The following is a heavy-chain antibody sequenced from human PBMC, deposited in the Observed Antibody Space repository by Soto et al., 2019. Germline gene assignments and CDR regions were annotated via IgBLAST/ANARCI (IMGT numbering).Heavy chain of an antibody. J-gene: IGHJ4*02. V-gene: IGHV2-5*02. CDR3: ASILTGYYKGTFFDS. Sequence: QITLKESGPTLVKPTQTLTLTCTFSGFSLSTSGVGVGWIRQPPGKALEWLALIYWDDDKRYSPSLKSRLTIXXDXSXIQVVSTMTNMDPVNTATYYCASILTGYYKGTFFDSWGQGTLVTVSS. D-gene: IGHD3-9*01. CDR2: IYWDDDK. CDR1: GFSLSTSGVG.